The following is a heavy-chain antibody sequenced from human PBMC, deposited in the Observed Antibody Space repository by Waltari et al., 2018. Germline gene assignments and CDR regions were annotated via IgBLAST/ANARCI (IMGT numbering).Heavy chain of an antibody. J-gene: IGHJ4*02. D-gene: IGHD3-16*01. CDR1: GFTFSPYS. CDR3: ATFKGDY. Sequence: EVQLLESGGGLVQPGGSLRLSCAASGFTFSPYSMSWVRQVPGKGLEWVSSISGSGTGTYYADSVKGRFTISRDNSKNTLYLQMNSLRAEDTALYYCATFKGDYWGQGTLVTVSS. V-gene: IGHV3-23*01. CDR2: ISGSGTGT.